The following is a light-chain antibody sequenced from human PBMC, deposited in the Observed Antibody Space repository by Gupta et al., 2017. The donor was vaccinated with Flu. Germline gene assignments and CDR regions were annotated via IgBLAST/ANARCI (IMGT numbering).Light chain of an antibody. Sequence: QSVLPHARSSSGPPGQRVTISCSGSSSNIGTNAVHWYQQVPGTAHKLLIYDNNQRPSGVPDRFSGSKSGTSASLAISGLQSEDEDDYYCAAWDDSLNGHYVFGTGTEVTVL. V-gene: IGLV1-44*01. CDR3: AAWDDSLNGHYV. CDR2: DNN. CDR1: SSNIGTNA. J-gene: IGLJ1*01.